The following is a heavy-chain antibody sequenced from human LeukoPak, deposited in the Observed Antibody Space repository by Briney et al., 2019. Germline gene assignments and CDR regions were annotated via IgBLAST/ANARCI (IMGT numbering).Heavy chain of an antibody. D-gene: IGHD4-11*01. J-gene: IGHJ4*02. Sequence: SVKVSCKASGGTFSSYTISWVRQAPGQGLEWMGRIIPILGIANYAQKFQGRVTVTADNSTSTAYMELSSLRSEDTAVYYCARDLLVEDYTDYLVDYWGQGTLVTVSS. CDR1: GGTFSSYT. V-gene: IGHV1-69*04. CDR2: IIPILGIA. CDR3: ARDLLVEDYTDYLVDY.